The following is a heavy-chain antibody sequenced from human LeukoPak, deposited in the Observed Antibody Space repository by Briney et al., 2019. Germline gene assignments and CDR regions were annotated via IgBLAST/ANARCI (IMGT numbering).Heavy chain of an antibody. Sequence: ASVKVSCKASGYTFTGYYMHWVRQAPGQGLEWMGWINPNSSGTNYAQKFQGRVTMTRDTSISTAYMELSRLRSDDTAVYYCARLEGYCSGGSCYSNYYMDVWGKGTTVTVSS. V-gene: IGHV1-2*02. CDR1: GYTFTGYY. D-gene: IGHD2-15*01. J-gene: IGHJ6*03. CDR3: ARLEGYCSGGSCYSNYYMDV. CDR2: INPNSSGT.